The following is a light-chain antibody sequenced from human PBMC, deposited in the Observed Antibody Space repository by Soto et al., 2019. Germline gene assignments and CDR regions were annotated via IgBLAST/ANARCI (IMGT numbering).Light chain of an antibody. J-gene: IGKJ2*01. CDR3: HQSYKTPHT. V-gene: IGKV1-39*01. CDR2: AAS. Sequence: DIQMTQSPSSLSASVGDRVTINCRASQGVSAYLLWYQQTQGKAPKLLIYAASNLLSGVPSRFSSSGSVTKFNLTISILQPEDFETYYCHQSYKTPHTFCQGTKLETK. CDR1: QGVSAY.